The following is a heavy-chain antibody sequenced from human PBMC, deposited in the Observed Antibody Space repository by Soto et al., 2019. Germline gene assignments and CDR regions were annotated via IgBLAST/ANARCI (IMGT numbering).Heavy chain of an antibody. CDR2: IWYDGSNK. CDR1: GFTFSSYG. Sequence: GGSLRLSCAASGFTFSSYGMHWVRQAPGKGLEWVAVIWYDGSNKYYADSVKGRFTISRDNSKNTLYLQMNSLRAEDTAVYYCARGNGDYVGPTRYYYYYYYMDVWGKGTTVTVSS. D-gene: IGHD4-17*01. J-gene: IGHJ6*03. V-gene: IGHV3-33*01. CDR3: ARGNGDYVGPTRYYYYYYYMDV.